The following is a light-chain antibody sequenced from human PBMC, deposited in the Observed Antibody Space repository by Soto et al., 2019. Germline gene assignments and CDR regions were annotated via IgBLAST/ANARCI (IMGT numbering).Light chain of an antibody. CDR2: AAS. J-gene: IGKJ3*01. CDR3: QKCNIAPFT. CDR1: QDIRND. V-gene: IGKV1-27*01. Sequence: DIPMTQSPSSLSASVGDSVTITCRASQDIRNDLAWYQQKPGKVPKVLIHAASTLQSGVPSRFSGSGSGTDFTLTISGLQPDDVATYYCQKCNIAPFTFGPGTKVDIK.